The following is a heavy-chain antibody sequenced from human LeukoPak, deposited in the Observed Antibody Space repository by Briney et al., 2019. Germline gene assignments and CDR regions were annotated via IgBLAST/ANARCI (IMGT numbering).Heavy chain of an antibody. V-gene: IGHV3-48*02. CDR2: IDSGSGNI. CDR3: ARGWFDC. J-gene: IGHJ4*02. Sequence: GGSLRLSCAASGFTFSSHSMNWVRQAPGKGLEWLSYIDSGSGNIYYRDSVKGRFTISRDNAQDSLYLQMDSLRDEDTAVYYCARGWFDCWGQGTLVTVSS. D-gene: IGHD5-24*01. CDR1: GFTFSSHS.